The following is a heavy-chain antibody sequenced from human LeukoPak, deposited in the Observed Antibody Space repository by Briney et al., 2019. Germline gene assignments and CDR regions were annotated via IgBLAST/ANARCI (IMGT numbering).Heavy chain of an antibody. D-gene: IGHD2-2*01. CDR3: ARDYGYCSSTSCYYYFDY. CDR2: IYTSGST. CDR1: GGSISSGSYY. J-gene: IGHJ4*02. Sequence: SQTLSLTCTVSGGSISSGSYYWSWIRQPAGKGLEWIGRIYTSGSTNYNPSLKSRVTISVDTSKNQFSLKLSSVTAADTAVYYRARDYGYCSSTSCYYYFDYWGQGTLVTVSS. V-gene: IGHV4-61*02.